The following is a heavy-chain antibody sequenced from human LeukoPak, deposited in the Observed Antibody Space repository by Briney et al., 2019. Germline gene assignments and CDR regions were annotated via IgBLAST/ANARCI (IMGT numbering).Heavy chain of an antibody. D-gene: IGHD3-10*01. J-gene: IGHJ4*02. CDR1: GGSINSNNFY. Sequence: SETLSLTCTVSGGSINSNNFYWGWIRQPPGKGLEWIGSIYYSGRTYYSPSLKSRVTISVDTSKNQFSLKLSSVTAADTAVYYCARGRPSIGPRITMVRGVQPLDYWGQGTLVTVSS. CDR3: ARGRPSIGPRITMVRGVQPLDY. V-gene: IGHV4-39*01. CDR2: IYYSGRT.